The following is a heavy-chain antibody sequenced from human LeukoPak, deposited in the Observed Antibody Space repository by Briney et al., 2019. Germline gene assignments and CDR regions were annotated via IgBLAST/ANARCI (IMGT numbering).Heavy chain of an antibody. CDR1: GFTFSSYA. V-gene: IGHV3-21*01. J-gene: IGHJ4*02. CDR2: ISSSSSYI. CDR3: AREPNDFWSGQPFDY. D-gene: IGHD3-3*01. Sequence: PGGSLRLSCAASGFTFSSYAMSWVRQAPGKGLEWVSSISSSSSYIYYADSVKGRFTISRDNAKNSLYLQMNSLRAEDTAVYYCAREPNDFWSGQPFDYWGQGTLVTVSS.